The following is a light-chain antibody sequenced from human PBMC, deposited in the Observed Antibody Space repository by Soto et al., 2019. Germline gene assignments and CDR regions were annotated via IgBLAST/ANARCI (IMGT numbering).Light chain of an antibody. Sequence: QSALTQPPSASGSPGQSVTISCTGTSSDVGAYKYVSWYQQYPGKAPKLMIYEVSKRPSGVPDRFSGSKSGNTASLTVSGLQAEDEADYYCNSYVGGNIWVFGGGTKLTVL. CDR3: NSYVGGNIWV. V-gene: IGLV2-8*01. CDR2: EVS. J-gene: IGLJ3*02. CDR1: SSDVGAYKY.